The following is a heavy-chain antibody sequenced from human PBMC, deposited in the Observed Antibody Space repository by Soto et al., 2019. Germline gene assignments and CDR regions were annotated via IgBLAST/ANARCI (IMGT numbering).Heavy chain of an antibody. CDR3: TTDITMIVVVSRRFDP. V-gene: IGHV3-15*01. D-gene: IGHD3-22*01. Sequence: GGSLRLSCAASGFTFSNAWMSWVRQAPGKGLEWVGRIKSKTDGGTTDYAAPVKGRFTISRDDSKNTLYLQMNSLKTEDTAVYYCTTDITMIVVVSRRFDPWGQGTLVTVS. J-gene: IGHJ5*02. CDR1: GFTFSNAW. CDR2: IKSKTDGGTT.